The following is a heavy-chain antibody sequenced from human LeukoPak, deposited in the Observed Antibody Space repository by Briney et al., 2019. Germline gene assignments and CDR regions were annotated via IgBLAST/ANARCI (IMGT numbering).Heavy chain of an antibody. CDR2: IYYSGST. D-gene: IGHD3-22*01. CDR3: ARDLGYYDSSGYYAFGY. CDR1: GGSISSYY. V-gene: IGHV4-59*01. J-gene: IGHJ4*02. Sequence: PSETLSLTCTVSGGSISSYYWSWIRQPPGKGLEWIGYIYYSGSTNYNPSLKSRVTISVDTSKNQFSLKLSSVTAADTAAYYCARDLGYYDSSGYYAFGYWGQGTLVTVSS.